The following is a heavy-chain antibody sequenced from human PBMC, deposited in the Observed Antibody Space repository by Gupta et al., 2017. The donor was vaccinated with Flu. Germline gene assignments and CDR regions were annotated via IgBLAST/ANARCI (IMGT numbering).Heavy chain of an antibody. Sequence: EVQLVESGGGLVQPGGYLRLYCGAPGITLSDFWMSWVRQAPGKGPELVANINRDGSVINYMDCVRGRFTISRDNAKNAVYFQMNSLRVDDTAVYYCARDVGSGDYDSWGQGTLVTVSS. CDR2: INRDGSVI. CDR3: ARDVGSGDYDS. CDR1: GITLSDFW. V-gene: IGHV3-7*01. D-gene: IGHD4-17*01. J-gene: IGHJ5*01.